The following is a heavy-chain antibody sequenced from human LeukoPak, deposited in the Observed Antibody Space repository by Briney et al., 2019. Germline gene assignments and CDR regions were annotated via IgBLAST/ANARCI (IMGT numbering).Heavy chain of an antibody. CDR2: IYYSGST. D-gene: IGHD5-18*01. Sequence: PSETLSLTCTVSGGSISSYYWSWIRQPPGKGLEWIGYIYYSGSTNYNPSLKSRVTISVDTSKNQFSLKLSSVTAADTAVYHCAREEYSYGYPNYYYYGMDVWGQGTTVTVSS. CDR1: GGSISSYY. J-gene: IGHJ6*02. V-gene: IGHV4-59*01. CDR3: AREEYSYGYPNYYYYGMDV.